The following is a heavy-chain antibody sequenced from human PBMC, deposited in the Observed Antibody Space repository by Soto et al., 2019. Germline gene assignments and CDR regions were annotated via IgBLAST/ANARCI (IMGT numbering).Heavy chain of an antibody. D-gene: IGHD5-18*01. V-gene: IGHV1-18*01. CDR2: ISAYKGNT. Sequence: ASVKVSCKASGYTFTSYGISWVRQAPGQGLERMRWISAYKGNTSYAQKLQGRVNMTTDTSTSTAYMEMRSLRSDDTAEYYCAGVPGPRGYSYGNNWFDPWGQETLFTVSS. J-gene: IGHJ5*02. CDR1: GYTFTSYG. CDR3: AGVPGPRGYSYGNNWFDP.